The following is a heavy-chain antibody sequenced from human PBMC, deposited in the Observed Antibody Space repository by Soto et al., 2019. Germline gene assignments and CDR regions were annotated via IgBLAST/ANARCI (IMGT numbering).Heavy chain of an antibody. D-gene: IGHD2-8*01. V-gene: IGHV1-18*04. CDR2: ISAYNGNT. CDR3: ARAGPSSTVYALILHWFDP. CDR1: GYTFSDYA. J-gene: IGHJ5*02. Sequence: QVQLVQSGAEVKKPGASVKVSCKASGYTFSDYAITWVRQAPGQGLEWMGWISAYNGNTKYAQKFQGRVTMTTDTSTNTAHMEFRSLGSDDTAVYYCARAGPSSTVYALILHWFDPWGQGTLVTVSS.